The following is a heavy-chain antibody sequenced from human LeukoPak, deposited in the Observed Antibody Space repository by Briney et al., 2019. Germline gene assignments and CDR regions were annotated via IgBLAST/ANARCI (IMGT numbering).Heavy chain of an antibody. CDR3: ARDSSSSGYYYYYMDV. CDR1: GGSISSYY. CDR2: IYYSGST. J-gene: IGHJ6*03. D-gene: IGHD6-6*01. Sequence: PSETLSLTRTVSGGSISSYYWSWIRQPPGKGLEWIGYIYYSGSTNYNPSLKSRVTVSVDTSKNQFSLKLSSVTAADTAVYYCARDSSSSGYYYYYMDVWGKGTTVTVSS. V-gene: IGHV4-59*01.